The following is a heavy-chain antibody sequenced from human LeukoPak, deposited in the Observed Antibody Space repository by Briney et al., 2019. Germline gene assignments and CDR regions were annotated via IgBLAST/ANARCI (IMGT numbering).Heavy chain of an antibody. CDR3: AKDNGWSGSYYSPYFDY. CDR1: GFTFSSYA. D-gene: IGHD1-26*01. J-gene: IGHJ4*02. V-gene: IGHV3-23*01. Sequence: PGGSLRLSCAASGFTFSSYAMSWVRQAPGKGLEWVSAISGSGGSTYYADSVKGRFTIPRDNSKNTLYLQMNSLRAEDTAVYYCAKDNGWSGSYYSPYFDYWGQGTLVTVSS. CDR2: ISGSGGST.